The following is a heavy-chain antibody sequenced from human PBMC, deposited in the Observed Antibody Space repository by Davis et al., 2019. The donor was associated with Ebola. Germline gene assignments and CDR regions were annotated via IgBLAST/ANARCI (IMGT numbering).Heavy chain of an antibody. V-gene: IGHV4-59*01. Sequence: SETLSLTCTVSGGSISSYHWSWIRQHPGKGLEWIGYIYYSGNTNYNPSLKSRVTMSVDTSKNQFFLKLSSVTAADTAVYYCARAGSSGWYIDYWGQGTLVTVSS. CDR3: ARAGSSGWYIDY. CDR2: IYYSGNT. CDR1: GGSISSYH. D-gene: IGHD6-19*01. J-gene: IGHJ4*02.